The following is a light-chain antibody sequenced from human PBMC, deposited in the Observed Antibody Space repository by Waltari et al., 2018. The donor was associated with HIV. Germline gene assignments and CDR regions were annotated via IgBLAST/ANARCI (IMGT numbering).Light chain of an antibody. CDR3: QQSYTTPRT. CDR2: AAS. V-gene: IGKV1-39*01. Sequence: DIQMTQSPSSLSPSVGDRVTITCRASQSITSSLNWYQQKPGKAPNLLIYAASTLQTGVPARFSGSGSWTDFTLTISSLQPEDFATYYCQQSYTTPRTFGQGTKVEIK. J-gene: IGKJ1*01. CDR1: QSITSS.